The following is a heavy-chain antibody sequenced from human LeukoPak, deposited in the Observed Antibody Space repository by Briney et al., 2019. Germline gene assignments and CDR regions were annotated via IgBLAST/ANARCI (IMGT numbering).Heavy chain of an antibody. V-gene: IGHV7-4-1*02. D-gene: IGHD1-1*01. J-gene: IGHJ4*02. CDR1: GYTFTIYS. Sequence: VKVSCKAAGYTFTIYSINWVRQAPGQGLEWMGWINTNTGNPTYALGFTGRFVFSLDTSVNTAYLQISSLKAEDTAVYYCARGRIPTTPSLWGQGTLVTVSS. CDR3: ARGRIPTTPSL. CDR2: INTNTGNP.